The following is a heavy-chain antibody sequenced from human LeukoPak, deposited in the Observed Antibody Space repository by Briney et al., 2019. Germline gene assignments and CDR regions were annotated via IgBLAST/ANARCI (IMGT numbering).Heavy chain of an antibody. CDR2: IIPILGIA. Sequence: ASVKVSCKASGGTFSSYAISWVRQAPGQGLEWMGRIIPILGIANYAQKFQGRVTITADESTSTAYMELSSLRSEDTAVYYCARADTIFGVVSDPYYYYMDVWGKGTTVTVSS. V-gene: IGHV1-69*04. D-gene: IGHD3-3*01. J-gene: IGHJ6*03. CDR1: GGTFSSYA. CDR3: ARADTIFGVVSDPYYYYMDV.